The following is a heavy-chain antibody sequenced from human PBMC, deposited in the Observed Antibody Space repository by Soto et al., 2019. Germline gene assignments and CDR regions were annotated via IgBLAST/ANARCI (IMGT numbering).Heavy chain of an antibody. CDR3: ASQGGPYSYSGSYYDLRF. D-gene: IGHD3-10*01. V-gene: IGHV3-48*01. J-gene: IGHJ4*02. Sequence: EVMLVESGGGLVPPGGSLRLSCAVSGFSFMDYSMNWVRQAPGKGLEWISYISSSTTTIYYAESVKGRFTISRDNAKNTLSLNLNTLRVEDTAVYYCASQGGPYSYSGSYYDLRFGGQGTLVTVSS. CDR1: GFSFMDYS. CDR2: ISSSTTTI.